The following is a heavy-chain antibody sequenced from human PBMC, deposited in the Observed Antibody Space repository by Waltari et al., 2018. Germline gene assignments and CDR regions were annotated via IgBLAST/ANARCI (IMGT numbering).Heavy chain of an antibody. CDR3: AREGEVTTYYYYYMDV. J-gene: IGHJ6*03. V-gene: IGHV3-7*01. CDR1: GFTFSSYW. CDR2: IKQDGSEK. Sequence: EVQLVESGGGLVQPGGSLRLSCAASGFTFSSYWMSWVRQAPGKGLEWVANIKQDGSEKYYVDSVKGRFTISRDNAKNSLYLQMNSLRAEDTAVYYCAREGEVTTYYYYYMDVWGKGTTVTVSS. D-gene: IGHD4-17*01.